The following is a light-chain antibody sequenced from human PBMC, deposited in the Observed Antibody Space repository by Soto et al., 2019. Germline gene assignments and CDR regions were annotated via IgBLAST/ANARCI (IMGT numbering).Light chain of an antibody. J-gene: IGKJ4*01. CDR3: QQDYNLPLT. CDR1: QSVSNS. Sequence: DIVLTQSPATLSLSPGERATLSCRASQSVSNSLAWYQQKPGQPPRLLIYDASNRATGIPARFSGSGSGTDFTLTISSLQPEDFAVYYCQQDYNLPLTFGGGTKVDIK. CDR2: DAS. V-gene: IGKV3-11*01.